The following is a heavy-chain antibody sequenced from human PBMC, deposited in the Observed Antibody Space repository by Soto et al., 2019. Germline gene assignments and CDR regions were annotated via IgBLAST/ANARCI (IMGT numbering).Heavy chain of an antibody. D-gene: IGHD2-15*01. CDR2: ISGSGGRT. CDR1: GSPFSSFA. V-gene: IGHV3-23*01. CDR3: TKDRYCSGATCYSALSY. J-gene: IGHJ4*02. Sequence: PGGSLRLSCAASGSPFSSFAVSWVRQAPGKGLEWVSTISGSGGRTFYADFVKGRFSISRDSSKNTLYLEMNSLRADDTAVYYCTKDRYCSGATCYSALSYWGQGALVTVS.